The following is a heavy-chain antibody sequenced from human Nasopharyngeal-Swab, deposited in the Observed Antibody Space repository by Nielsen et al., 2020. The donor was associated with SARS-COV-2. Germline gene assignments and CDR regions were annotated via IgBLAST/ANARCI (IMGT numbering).Heavy chain of an antibody. Sequence: ASVKVSCKASGYTFTSYAMHWVGQAPGQRLEWMGWINAGNGNTKYSQKFQGRVTITRDTSASTAYMELSSLRSEDTAVYYCARVTVVSDWYFDLWGRGTLVTVSS. CDR2: INAGNGNT. CDR1: GYTFTSYA. D-gene: IGHD4-23*01. J-gene: IGHJ2*01. V-gene: IGHV1-3*01. CDR3: ARVTVVSDWYFDL.